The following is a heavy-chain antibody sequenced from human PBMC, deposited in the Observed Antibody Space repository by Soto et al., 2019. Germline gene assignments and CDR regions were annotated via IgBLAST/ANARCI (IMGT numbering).Heavy chain of an antibody. J-gene: IGHJ4*02. CDR2: IYYSGST. V-gene: IGHV4-31*03. D-gene: IGHD2-15*01. CDR3: ARVAIGYCSGGSCSIFDY. Sequence: QVQLQESGPGLVKPSQTLSLTCTVSGGSISSGGYYWSWIRQHPGKGLERIGYIYYSGSTYYNPSLKSRVTISVDTSKNQFSLKLSSVTAADTAVYYCARVAIGYCSGGSCSIFDYWGQGTLVTVSS. CDR1: GGSISSGGYY.